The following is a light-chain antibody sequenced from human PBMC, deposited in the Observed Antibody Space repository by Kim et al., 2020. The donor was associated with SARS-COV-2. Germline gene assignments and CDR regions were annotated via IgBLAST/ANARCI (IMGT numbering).Light chain of an antibody. V-gene: IGLV3-19*01. CDR3: NSRDSSGNHYYV. Sequence: LGQTVRITCQGDSLRSYYASWYQQKPGQAPVLVIYGKNNRPSGIPDRFSGSSSGNTASLTITGAQAEDEADYYCNSRDSSGNHYYVFGTGTRSPS. J-gene: IGLJ1*01. CDR1: SLRSYY. CDR2: GKN.